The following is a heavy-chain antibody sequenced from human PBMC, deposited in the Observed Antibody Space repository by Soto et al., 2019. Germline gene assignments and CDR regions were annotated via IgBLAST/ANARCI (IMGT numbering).Heavy chain of an antibody. CDR1: CGSISSYY. V-gene: IGHV4-59*01. CDR2: IYYSGST. D-gene: IGHD3-22*01. J-gene: IGHJ4*02. Sequence: ASETLSLTCTVSCGSISSYYWSWIRQPPGKGLEWIGYIYYSGSTNYNPSLKSRVTISVDTSKNQFSLKLSSVTAADTAVYYCASGRPKEYYYDSSGYFPFDYWGQGTLVTVSS. CDR3: ASGRPKEYYYDSSGYFPFDY.